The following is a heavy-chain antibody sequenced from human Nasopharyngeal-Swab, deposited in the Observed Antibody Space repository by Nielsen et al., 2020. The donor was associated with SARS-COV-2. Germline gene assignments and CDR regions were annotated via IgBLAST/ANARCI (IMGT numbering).Heavy chain of an antibody. D-gene: IGHD2-8*01. CDR2: ITGSGGYT. V-gene: IGHV3-23*01. J-gene: IGHJ4*02. Sequence: GESLKISRAGFGFTFSNFAMSWIRQAPGKGLEWVSGITGSGGYTYYAGSVKGRFTISRDNSKNTLSLQMHSLTADDTAVYYCARNCSNGVCWNYWGQGTLVTVSS. CDR1: GFTFSNFA. CDR3: ARNCSNGVCWNY.